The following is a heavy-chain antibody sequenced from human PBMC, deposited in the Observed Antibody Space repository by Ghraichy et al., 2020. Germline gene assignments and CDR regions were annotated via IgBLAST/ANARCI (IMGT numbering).Heavy chain of an antibody. CDR1: GFTFSSYE. CDR2: ISSSGNLI. CDR3: VRGGSCSGGTCYYMNAFDI. D-gene: IGHD2-15*01. V-gene: IGHV3-48*03. J-gene: IGHJ3*02. Sequence: GGSLRLSCAASGFTFSSYEMNWVRQAPGKGLEGVSYISSSGNLIYSDSVKGQFTISRDNAKKSLYLQMNSLRAEDTAVYYCVRGGSCSGGTCYYMNAFDIWGQGTMVTVSS.